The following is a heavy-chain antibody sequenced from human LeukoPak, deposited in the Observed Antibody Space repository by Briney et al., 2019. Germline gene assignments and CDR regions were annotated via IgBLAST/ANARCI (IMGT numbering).Heavy chain of an antibody. CDR1: GYTFTGYY. Sequence: ASVKVSCKASGYTFTGYYMHWVRQAPGQGLEWMGWINPNSGGTNYAQKFQGRVTMNRDTSISTAYMELSRLRSDDTAVYYCAGYCSGGSCYGDYYYYYGMDVWGQGTTVTVSS. D-gene: IGHD2-15*01. V-gene: IGHV1-2*02. CDR3: AGYCSGGSCYGDYYYYYGMDV. J-gene: IGHJ6*02. CDR2: INPNSGGT.